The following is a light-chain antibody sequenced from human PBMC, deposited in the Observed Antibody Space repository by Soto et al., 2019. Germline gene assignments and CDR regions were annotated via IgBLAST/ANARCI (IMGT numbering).Light chain of an antibody. CDR1: QTIGKY. CDR3: QQCNSYPLT. J-gene: IGKJ1*01. Sequence: FPMTQSPASMSATVGDRVPITCRASQTIGKYLNWYQQQPGKVPKLLIYDASCLQSRVPSSFSGSESGTDFTLNISDLQPEDFATYYCQQCNSYPLTFGPGTKVDIK. CDR2: DAS. V-gene: IGKV1-39*01.